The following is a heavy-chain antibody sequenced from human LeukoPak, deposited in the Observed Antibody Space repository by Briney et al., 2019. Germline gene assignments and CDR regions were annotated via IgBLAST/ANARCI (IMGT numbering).Heavy chain of an antibody. CDR1: GYTFTSYY. Sequence: ASVKVSCKASGYTFTSYYMHWVRQVPGQGLEWMGIINPSGGSTSYAQKFQGRVTMTRDTSTSTVYMELRSLRSEDTAVYYCAILTTDENEDFDYWGQGTLVTVSS. CDR2: INPSGGST. D-gene: IGHD4-17*01. J-gene: IGHJ4*02. CDR3: AILTTDENEDFDY. V-gene: IGHV1-46*01.